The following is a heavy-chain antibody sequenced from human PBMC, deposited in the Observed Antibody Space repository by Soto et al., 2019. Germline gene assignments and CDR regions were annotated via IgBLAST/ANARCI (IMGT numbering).Heavy chain of an antibody. CDR3: ARVSGSAVAGLYYFDY. V-gene: IGHV1-69*13. CDR2: VIPIFGTA. Sequence: SVKVSCKASGGTFSSYAISWVRQAPGQGLEWMGGVIPIFGTANYAQKFQGRVTITADESTSTAYMELSSLRSEDTAVYYCARVSGSAVAGLYYFDYWGQGTLVTVSS. CDR1: GGTFSSYA. D-gene: IGHD6-19*01. J-gene: IGHJ4*02.